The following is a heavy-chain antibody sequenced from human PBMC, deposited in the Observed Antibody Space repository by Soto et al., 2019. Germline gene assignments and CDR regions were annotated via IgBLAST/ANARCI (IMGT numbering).Heavy chain of an antibody. CDR2: LSWNSRSI. V-gene: IGHV3-9*01. D-gene: IGHD1-1*01. CDR3: AKDLAVSGTKGQIAGVFDI. J-gene: IGHJ3*02. CDR1: GFTFDDYA. Sequence: EVQLVESGGGLVQPGTSLRLSCAASGFTFDDYAMHWVRQAPGKGLEWVAGLSWNSRSIGYADSVRGRFTISRDNTKNYLYLQMNSLSEEDTALNYFAKDLAVSGTKGQIAGVFDIWGRGTMVTVSS.